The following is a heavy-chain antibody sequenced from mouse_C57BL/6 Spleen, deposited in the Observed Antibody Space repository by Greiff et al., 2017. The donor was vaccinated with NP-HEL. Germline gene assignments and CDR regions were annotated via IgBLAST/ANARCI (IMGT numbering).Heavy chain of an antibody. CDR2: ISGGGGNT. Sequence: DVELVESGGGLVKPGGSLKLSCAASGFTFSSYTMSWVRQTPEKRLEWVAPISGGGGNTYYPDSVKGGFTISSDNAKNTLYLKSGSLRSEDTALDYCARHVATRDYYAMDYWGQGTSVTVSS. CDR3: ARHVATRDYYAMDY. J-gene: IGHJ4*01. D-gene: IGHD1-1*01. CDR1: GFTFSSYT. V-gene: IGHV5-9*01.